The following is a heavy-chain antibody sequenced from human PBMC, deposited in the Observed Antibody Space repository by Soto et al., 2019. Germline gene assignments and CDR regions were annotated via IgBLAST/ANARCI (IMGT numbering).Heavy chain of an antibody. Sequence: VQLVEYGGGLVQPGRSLRLSCAASGFTFDDYAMHWVRQAPGKGLEWVSGISWNSGSIGYADSVKGRFTIYRDNAKNSLYLQMNSLRAEDTALYYCAKDREGLRLGYFDLWGRGTLVTVSS. J-gene: IGHJ2*01. D-gene: IGHD4-17*01. CDR1: GFTFDDYA. CDR2: ISWNSGSI. V-gene: IGHV3-9*01. CDR3: AKDREGLRLGYFDL.